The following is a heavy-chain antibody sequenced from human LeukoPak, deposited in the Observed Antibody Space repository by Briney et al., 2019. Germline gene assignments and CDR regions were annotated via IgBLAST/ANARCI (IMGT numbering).Heavy chain of an antibody. CDR3: ARDGIVVVPAEKLSDAFDI. J-gene: IGHJ3*02. CDR2: IYHSGST. V-gene: IGHV4-30-2*01. Sequence: SQTLSLTCTVSGGSISSGGYYWSWIRQPPGKGLEWIGYIYHSGSTYYNPSLKSRVTISVDRSKNQFSLKLSSVTAADTAVYYCARDGIVVVPAEKLSDAFDIWGQGTMVTVSS. D-gene: IGHD2-2*01. CDR1: GGSISSGGYY.